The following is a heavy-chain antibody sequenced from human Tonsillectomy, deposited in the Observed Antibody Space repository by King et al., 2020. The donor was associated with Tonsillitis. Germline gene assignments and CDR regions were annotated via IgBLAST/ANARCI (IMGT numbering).Heavy chain of an antibody. J-gene: IGHJ4*02. V-gene: IGHV5-51*01. CDR3: ARGRMYYYGSSGYSLDDY. CDR1: GYSFTSYW. D-gene: IGHD3-22*01. Sequence: QLVQSGAEVKKPGESLKISCKGSGYSFTSYWIGWVRQMPGKGLEWMGFIYPGDSDTRYSPSFQGQFTISADKSINTAYLQWSSLKASDTAMYYCARGRMYYYGSSGYSLDDYWGQGTRVTVSS. CDR2: IYPGDSDT.